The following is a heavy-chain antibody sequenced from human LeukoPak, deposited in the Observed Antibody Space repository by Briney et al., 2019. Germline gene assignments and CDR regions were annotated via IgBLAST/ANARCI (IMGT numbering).Heavy chain of an antibody. CDR3: ARDSSSGYYPLNWFDP. CDR1: GFTFSSYT. J-gene: IGHJ5*02. D-gene: IGHD3-22*01. Sequence: TGGSLRLSCTASGFTFSSYTMNWVRQAPGKGLEWVSSISSSSSYIYYADSVKGRFTISRDNAKNSLYLQMNSLRAEDTAVYYCARDSSSGYYPLNWFDPWGQGTLVTVSS. CDR2: ISSSSSYI. V-gene: IGHV3-21*01.